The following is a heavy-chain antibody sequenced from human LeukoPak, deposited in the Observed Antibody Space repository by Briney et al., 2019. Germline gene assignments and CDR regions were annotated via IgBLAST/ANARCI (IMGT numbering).Heavy chain of an antibody. CDR2: ISYDGSNK. D-gene: IGHD3-10*01. Sequence: GGSLRLSCAASGFTFSSYGMHWVRQAPGKGLEWVAVISYDGSNKYYADSVKGRFTISRDNSKNTLYLQMNSLRAEDTAVYYCARNMVRGVTTWYDYWGQGTLVTVSS. CDR1: GFTFSSYG. V-gene: IGHV3-30*03. J-gene: IGHJ4*02. CDR3: ARNMVRGVTTWYDY.